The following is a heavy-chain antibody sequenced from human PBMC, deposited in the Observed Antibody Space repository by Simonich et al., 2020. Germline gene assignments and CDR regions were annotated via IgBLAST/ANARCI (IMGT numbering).Heavy chain of an antibody. CDR1: GGAFSGYH. CDR2: INHSGNT. CDR3: ADCGLVNYDILTGYHNWFDP. D-gene: IGHD3-9*01. Sequence: QVQLQQWGAGLLKPSETLSLPCAVYGGAFSGYHWGWTRQPPGEGLVWIGEINHSGNTNHTPPLNSRINISADTAKNQFSRKLRSVTAADTAVYYCADCGLVNYDILTGYHNWFDPWGQGTLVTVSS. V-gene: IGHV4-34*01. J-gene: IGHJ5*02.